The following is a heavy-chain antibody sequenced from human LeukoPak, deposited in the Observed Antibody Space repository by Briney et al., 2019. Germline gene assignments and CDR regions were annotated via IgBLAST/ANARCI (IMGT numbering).Heavy chain of an antibody. V-gene: IGHV4-59*01. CDR2: IYYSGST. D-gene: IGHD1-1*01. CDR3: ARERVQGGGAFDI. Sequence: SETLSLTCIVSGDSISSCYWSWIRQPPGKGLEWIGYIYYSGSTNYNPSLKSRVTISVDTSKNQFSLKLSSVTAADTAVYYCARERVQGGGAFDIWGQGTMVTVSS. CDR1: GDSISSCY. J-gene: IGHJ3*02.